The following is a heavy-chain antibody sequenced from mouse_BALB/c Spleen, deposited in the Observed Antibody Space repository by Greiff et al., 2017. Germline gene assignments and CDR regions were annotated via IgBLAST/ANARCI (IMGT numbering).Heavy chain of an antibody. CDR1: GFTFSSYA. CDR2: ISSGGST. J-gene: IGHJ2*01. CDR3: ARAYLGNYYFDY. Sequence: DVMLVESGGGLVKPGGSLKLSCAASGFTFSSYAMSWVRQTPEKRLEWVASISSGGSTYYPDSVKGRFTISRDNARNILYLQMSSLRSEDTAMYYCARAYLGNYYFDYWGQGTTLTVSS. V-gene: IGHV5-6-5*01. D-gene: IGHD1-1*01.